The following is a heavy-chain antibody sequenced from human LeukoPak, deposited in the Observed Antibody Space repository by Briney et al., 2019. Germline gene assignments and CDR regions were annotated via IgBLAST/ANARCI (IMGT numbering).Heavy chain of an antibody. V-gene: IGHV3-69-1*02. CDR2: ITGTSDI. D-gene: IGHD1-1*01. CDR1: GFTFSDYS. J-gene: IGHJ4*02. CDR3: ARAIRL. Sequence: GGSLRLSCTASGFTFSDYSVNWVRQAPGKGLEWVSCITGTSDIYYADSVKGRFTISRDNAKNSVYLQMNSLRAEDTGIYYCARAIRLGGQGTLVTVSS.